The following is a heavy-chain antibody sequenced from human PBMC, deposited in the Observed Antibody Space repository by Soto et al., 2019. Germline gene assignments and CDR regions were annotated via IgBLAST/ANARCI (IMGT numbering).Heavy chain of an antibody. J-gene: IGHJ6*02. D-gene: IGHD5-18*01. CDR2: IIPIFGTA. V-gene: IGHV1-69*13. CDR1: GGTFSSYA. CDR3: ASSDTAMVPHRSGTYGLDV. Sequence: SVKVSCKASGGTFSSYASRWVRQAPGQGLEWMGGIIPIFGTANYAQKFQVRVTITADESTSTAYMELSSLRSEDTAVYYCASSDTAMVPHRSGTYGLDVWAQGTTVTVSS.